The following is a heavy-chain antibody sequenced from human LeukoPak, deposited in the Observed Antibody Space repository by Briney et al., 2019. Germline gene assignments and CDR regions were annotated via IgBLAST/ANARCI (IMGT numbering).Heavy chain of an antibody. Sequence: GGSLRLSCAASGFTFSDYYMSWIRQAPGKGLEWVSYISSSGSTIYYADSVKGRFTISRDNAKNSLYLQMNSLRAEDTAVYYCARGAYSSSWYYDYYYYMDVWGKGTTVTVSS. CDR3: ARGAYSSSWYYDYYYYMDV. J-gene: IGHJ6*03. CDR1: GFTFSDYY. V-gene: IGHV3-11*04. CDR2: ISSSGSTI. D-gene: IGHD6-13*01.